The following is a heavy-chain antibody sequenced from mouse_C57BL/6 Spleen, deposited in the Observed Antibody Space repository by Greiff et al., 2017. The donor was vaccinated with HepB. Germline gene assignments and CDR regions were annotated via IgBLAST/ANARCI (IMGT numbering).Heavy chain of an antibody. CDR2: INPNNGGT. J-gene: IGHJ2*01. CDR3: ARLTTAYYFGY. Sequence: EVQLQQSGPELVKPGASVKISCKASGYTFTDYYMNWVKQSHGKSLEWIGDINPNNGGTSYNQKFKGKATLTVDKSSSTAYMELRSLTSEDSAVYYCARLTTAYYFGYWGQGSTLTVSS. D-gene: IGHD1-2*01. V-gene: IGHV1-26*01. CDR1: GYTFTDYY.